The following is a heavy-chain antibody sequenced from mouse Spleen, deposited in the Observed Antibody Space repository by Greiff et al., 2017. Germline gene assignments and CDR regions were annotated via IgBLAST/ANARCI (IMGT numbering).Heavy chain of an antibody. CDR1: GFTFSSYA. D-gene: IGHD2-3*01. CDR3: ARGRDGPYFDY. CDR2: ISSGGSYT. J-gene: IGHJ2*01. V-gene: IGHV5-9-3*01. Sequence: EVQGVESGGGLVKPGGSLKLSCAASGFTFSSYAMSWVRQTPEKRLEWVATISSGGSYTYYPDSVKGRFTISRDNAKNTLYLQMSSLRSEDTAMYYCARGRDGPYFDYWGQGTTLTVSS.